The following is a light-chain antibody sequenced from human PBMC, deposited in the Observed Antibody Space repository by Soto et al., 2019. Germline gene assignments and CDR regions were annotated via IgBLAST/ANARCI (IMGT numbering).Light chain of an antibody. CDR2: DAS. Sequence: EIVLPQSPATLSLSPGARATLSCRASQSVSSYLAWYQQKPGQAPRLLIYDASNRATGIPARFSGSGSGTDFTLAISSLEPEDFAVYYCQQRSNWPPITVGQGTRLEIK. J-gene: IGKJ5*01. V-gene: IGKV3-11*01. CDR3: QQRSNWPPIT. CDR1: QSVSSY.